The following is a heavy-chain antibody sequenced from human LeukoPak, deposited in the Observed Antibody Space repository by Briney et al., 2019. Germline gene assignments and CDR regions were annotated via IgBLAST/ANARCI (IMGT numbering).Heavy chain of an antibody. CDR2: ISYDGSNK. J-gene: IGHJ4*02. Sequence: PGGSLRLSCAASGFTFSSYGMHWVRQAPGKGLEGVAVISYDGSNKYYADSVKGRFTISRDNSKNTLYLQMNSLRAEDTAVYYCAKENGIAAGTLDYWGQGTLVTVSS. CDR3: AKENGIAAGTLDY. V-gene: IGHV3-30*18. D-gene: IGHD6-25*01. CDR1: GFTFSSYG.